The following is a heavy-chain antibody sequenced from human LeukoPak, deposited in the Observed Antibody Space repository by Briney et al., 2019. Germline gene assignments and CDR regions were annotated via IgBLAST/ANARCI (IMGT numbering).Heavy chain of an antibody. Sequence: GGSLRLSCAASGFTFSDYYMSWIRQAPGKGLEWVSYISSSGSTIYYADSVKGRFTISRDNAKNSLYLQMNSLRAEDTAVYYCARPNTYYYDSSGYLYWGQATLVTVSS. CDR2: ISSSGSTI. CDR1: GFTFSDYY. V-gene: IGHV3-11*01. CDR3: ARPNTYYYDSSGYLY. J-gene: IGHJ4*02. D-gene: IGHD3-22*01.